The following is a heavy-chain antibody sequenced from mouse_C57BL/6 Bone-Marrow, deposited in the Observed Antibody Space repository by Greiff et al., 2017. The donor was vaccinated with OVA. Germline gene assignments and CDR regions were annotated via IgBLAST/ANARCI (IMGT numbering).Heavy chain of an antibody. V-gene: IGHV1-42*01. J-gene: IGHJ2*01. Sequence: DVQLQESGPELVKPGASVKISCKASGYSFTGYYMNWVKQSPEKSLEWIGEINPSTGGTTYNQKFKAKATLTVDKSSSTAYMQLKSLTSEDSAVYYCARSAYDYDEDYWGQGTTLTVSS. CDR2: INPSTGGT. D-gene: IGHD2-4*01. CDR3: ARSAYDYDEDY. CDR1: GYSFTGYY.